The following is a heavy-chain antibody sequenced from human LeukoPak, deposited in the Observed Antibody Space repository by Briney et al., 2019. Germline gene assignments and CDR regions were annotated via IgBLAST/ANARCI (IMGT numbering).Heavy chain of an antibody. CDR3: ARGGNIVVVPAAMWYSI. Sequence: PSETLSLTCAVYGGSFSGYYWSWIRQPPGKGLEWIGEINHSGSTNYNPSLKSRVTISVDTSKNQFSLKLSYVTAADTAVYYCARGGNIVVVPAAMWYSIWGQGTLVTVSS. CDR1: GGSFSGYY. CDR2: INHSGST. V-gene: IGHV4-34*01. D-gene: IGHD2-2*01. J-gene: IGHJ4*02.